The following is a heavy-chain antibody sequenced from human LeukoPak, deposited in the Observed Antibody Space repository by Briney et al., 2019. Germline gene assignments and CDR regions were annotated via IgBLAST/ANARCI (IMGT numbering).Heavy chain of an antibody. Sequence: EASVKVSCKASGGTFSSYAISWVRQAPGQGLEWMGGIIPIFGTANYAQKFQGRVTITADESTSTAYMELSSLRSEDTAVYYCARDRSPEHYYASSHWDYYYGMDVWGQGTTVTVSS. V-gene: IGHV1-69*13. CDR1: GGTFSSYA. CDR2: IIPIFGTA. D-gene: IGHD3-22*01. CDR3: ARDRSPEHYYASSHWDYYYGMDV. J-gene: IGHJ6*02.